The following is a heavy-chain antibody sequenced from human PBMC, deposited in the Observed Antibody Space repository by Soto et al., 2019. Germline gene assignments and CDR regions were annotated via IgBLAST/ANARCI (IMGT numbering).Heavy chain of an antibody. CDR1: GFSFSSYA. V-gene: IGHV3-23*01. CDR3: AIRGYSYEYYFDY. J-gene: IGHJ4*02. Sequence: EVQLLESGGGLIQPGGSLRLSCAASGFSFSSYAMSWVRQAPGKWLEWVSVITGGGGSTYYADSVKGRLTISRDNSKNTRYLQMHRLRAEDTAVYYCAIRGYSYEYYFDYWGQGALVTVSS. CDR2: ITGGGGST. D-gene: IGHD5-18*01.